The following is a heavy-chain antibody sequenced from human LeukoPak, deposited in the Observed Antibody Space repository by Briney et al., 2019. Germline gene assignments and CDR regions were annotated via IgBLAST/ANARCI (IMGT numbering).Heavy chain of an antibody. CDR1: GFTFSSYA. J-gene: IGHJ4*02. CDR3: AKDSSSWYYFDY. CDR2: ISGSGGST. D-gene: IGHD6-13*01. Sequence: GGSLRLSCAASGFTFSSYAMSWVRQAPGKGLEWVSAISGSGGSTYYADSVKGRFTISRDNSKNTPYLQMNSLRAEDTAVYYCAKDSSSWYYFDYWGQGTLVTVSS. V-gene: IGHV3-23*01.